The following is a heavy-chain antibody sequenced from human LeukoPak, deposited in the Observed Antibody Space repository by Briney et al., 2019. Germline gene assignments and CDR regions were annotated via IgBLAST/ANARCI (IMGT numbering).Heavy chain of an antibody. Sequence: GGSLRLSCAASGFTFSNYWMNWVRQAPGEGLEWVANIKQDGSETYYVGSVKGRFTISRDNAKNSLFLQMNSLRAEDTAVYYCARVYSSLWAPSFDYWGQGALVTVSS. CDR2: IKQDGSET. V-gene: IGHV3-7*05. J-gene: IGHJ4*02. CDR3: ARVYSSLWAPSFDY. D-gene: IGHD3-22*01. CDR1: GFTFSNYW.